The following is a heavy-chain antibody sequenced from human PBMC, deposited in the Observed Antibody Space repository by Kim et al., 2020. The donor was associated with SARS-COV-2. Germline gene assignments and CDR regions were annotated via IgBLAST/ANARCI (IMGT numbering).Heavy chain of an antibody. D-gene: IGHD3-22*01. CDR2: ISYDGSNK. CDR1: GFTFSSYG. J-gene: IGHJ4*02. CDR3: AKGLSDTSAYAY. V-gene: IGHV3-30*18. Sequence: GGSLRLSCAASGFTFSSYGMHWIRQAPGKGLEWVAVISYDGSNKYYADSVKGRFTISGDNSKNTLYLQMNSLRAEDTAVYYCAKGLSDTSAYAYWGQGTL.